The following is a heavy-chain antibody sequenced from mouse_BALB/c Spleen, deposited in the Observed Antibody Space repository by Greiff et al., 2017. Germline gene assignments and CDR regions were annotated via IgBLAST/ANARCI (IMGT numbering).Heavy chain of an antibody. V-gene: IGHV1-4*01. J-gene: IGHJ1*01. CDR2: INPSSGYT. CDR3: ARYDYDWYFDG. Sequence: VQLQQSGAELARPGASVKMSCKASGYTFTSYTMHWVKQRPGQGLEWIGYINPSSGYTNYNQKFKDKATLTADKSSSTAYMQLSSLTSEDSAVYYCARYDYDWYFDGWGAGTTVTVSS. D-gene: IGHD2-4*01. CDR1: GYTFTSYT.